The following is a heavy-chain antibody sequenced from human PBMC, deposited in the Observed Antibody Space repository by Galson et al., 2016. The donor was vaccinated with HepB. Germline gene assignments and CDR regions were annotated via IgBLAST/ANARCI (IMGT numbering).Heavy chain of an antibody. D-gene: IGHD6-19*01. CDR1: GFTFSSYW. V-gene: IGHV3-7*01. Sequence: SLRLSCAASGFTFSSYWMSWVRQAPGKGLEWVANIKQDGSEKYYVDSVKGRFIISRDNAKNSLYLQMNSLRAEDTAVYYCARRGFRKHGTIAVTGTDWFDPWGQGTLVIVSS. CDR3: ARRGFRKHGTIAVTGTDWFDP. CDR2: IKQDGSEK. J-gene: IGHJ5*02.